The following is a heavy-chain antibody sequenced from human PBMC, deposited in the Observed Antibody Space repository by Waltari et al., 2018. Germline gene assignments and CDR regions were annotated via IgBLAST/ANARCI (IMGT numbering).Heavy chain of an antibody. Sequence: QVQLVQSGAEVKKPGSSVKVSCKASGGTFSSYAISWVRQAPGPGLGWVGGIIPIFGTANFAQKVQGRVTITADESTSTAYMGLSSLRSEDTAVYYCASGFITMVRGVIINDAFDIWGQGTMVTVSS. CDR1: GGTFSSYA. CDR2: IIPIFGTA. D-gene: IGHD3-10*01. J-gene: IGHJ3*02. CDR3: ASGFITMVRGVIINDAFDI. V-gene: IGHV1-69*01.